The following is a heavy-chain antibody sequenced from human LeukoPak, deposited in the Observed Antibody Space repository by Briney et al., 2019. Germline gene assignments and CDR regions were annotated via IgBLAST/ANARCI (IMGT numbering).Heavy chain of an antibody. CDR3: ARGNHYDSSGRFDY. V-gene: IGHV4-4*07. CDR2: IYTSGST. J-gene: IGHJ4*02. CDR1: GGSISSYY. D-gene: IGHD3-22*01. Sequence: RSSETLSLTCTVSGGSISSYYWSWIRQPAGKGLEWIGRIYTSGSTNYNPSLKSRVTMSVGTSKNQFSLKLSSVTAADTAVYYCARGNHYDSSGRFDYWGQGTLVTVSS.